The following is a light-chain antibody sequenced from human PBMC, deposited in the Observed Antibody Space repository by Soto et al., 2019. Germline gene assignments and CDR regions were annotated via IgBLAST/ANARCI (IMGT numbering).Light chain of an antibody. J-gene: IGLJ3*02. V-gene: IGLV2-14*01. Sequence: QSALTQPASVSGSPGQSITISCTGTSSDVGGYNFVSWFQQHPGKAHKLLIYDVSSRPSGVSNRFSGSKSGNTASLTISGLQDEDDADYYCSSYTSSGTVVFGGGTKVTVL. CDR3: SSYTSSGTVV. CDR1: SSDVGGYNF. CDR2: DVS.